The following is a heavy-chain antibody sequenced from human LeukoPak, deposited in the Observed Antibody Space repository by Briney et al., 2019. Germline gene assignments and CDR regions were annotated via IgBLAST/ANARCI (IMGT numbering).Heavy chain of an antibody. CDR3: ARETETSNMDV. D-gene: IGHD1-7*01. V-gene: IGHV4-59*12. CDR2: ISYSGST. Sequence: SETLSLTCIVSGGSISSYYWSWIRQPPGKGLEWIGYISYSGSTKYNPSLQSRVTMSVDTSKNQFSLKLTSVTAADTAVYYCARETETSNMDVWGQGTTVTVSS. J-gene: IGHJ6*02. CDR1: GGSISSYY.